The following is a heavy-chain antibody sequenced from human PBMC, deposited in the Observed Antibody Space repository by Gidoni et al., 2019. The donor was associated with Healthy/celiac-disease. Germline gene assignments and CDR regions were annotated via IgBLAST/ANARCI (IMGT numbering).Heavy chain of an antibody. CDR2: IYSGGST. Sequence: EVQLVESGGGLVQPGGSLRLSCAASGFTVSSNYMSWVRQVPGKGLEWVSVIYSGGSTYYADSVKGRFTISRDNSKNTLYLQMNSLRAEDTAVYYCARGGYSYGYLAGAFDIWGQGTMVTVSS. CDR3: ARGGYSYGYLAGAFDI. V-gene: IGHV3-66*02. CDR1: GFTVSSNY. D-gene: IGHD5-18*01. J-gene: IGHJ3*02.